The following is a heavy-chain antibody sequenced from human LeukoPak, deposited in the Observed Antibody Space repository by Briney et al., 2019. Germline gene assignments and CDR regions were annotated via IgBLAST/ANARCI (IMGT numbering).Heavy chain of an antibody. Sequence: ASVKVSCKASGYTFTSYDINWVRQATGQGLEWMGWMNPNSGNTGYAQKFQGRVTMTTDTSTSTAYMELRSLRSDDTAVYYCATGRGDCGGDCRWGQGTLVTVSS. CDR1: GYTFTSYD. V-gene: IGHV1-8*01. CDR3: ATGRGDCGGDCR. D-gene: IGHD2-21*02. CDR2: MNPNSGNT. J-gene: IGHJ4*02.